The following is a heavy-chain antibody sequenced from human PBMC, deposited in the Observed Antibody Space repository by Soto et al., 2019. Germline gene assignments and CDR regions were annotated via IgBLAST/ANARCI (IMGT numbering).Heavy chain of an antibody. CDR1: GFTVSNNF. CDR2: IYTGGTT. J-gene: IGHJ4*02. V-gene: IGHV3-66*01. Sequence: PGGSLRLSCAASGFTVSNNFMTWVRQAPGKGLEWVSVIYTGGTTYYADSVKGRFTISRDNSKNTLYLQMNRLRVEDTAVYYCARVGLWFGESPAPHVDYWGQGTLVTVSS. D-gene: IGHD3-10*01. CDR3: ARVGLWFGESPAPHVDY.